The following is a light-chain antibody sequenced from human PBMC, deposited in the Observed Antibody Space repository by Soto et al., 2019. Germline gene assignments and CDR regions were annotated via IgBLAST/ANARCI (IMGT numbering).Light chain of an antibody. V-gene: IGKV3-20*01. Sequence: EVVLTQSPGTLSLSPGERATLSCRASQSVSSSTYLAWYQQKPGQAPRLLIYDASSRATGIPDRFSGSGSGTDFTLTISRLEPEDFAVYYCQQYGSSPRTFGQGTKVDIK. CDR1: QSVSSSTY. CDR3: QQYGSSPRT. CDR2: DAS. J-gene: IGKJ1*01.